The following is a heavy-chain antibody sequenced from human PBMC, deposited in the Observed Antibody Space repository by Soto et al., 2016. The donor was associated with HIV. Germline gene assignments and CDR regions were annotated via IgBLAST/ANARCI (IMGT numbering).Heavy chain of an antibody. Sequence: EVQLVESGGDLVQPGGSLRLSCVGSGFNFNNHWMTWVRQAPGKGLEWVANIKQDGSEKYYVDSVKGRFTVSRDNAKNSLYLQMDSLRAEDTAVYYCSRGSDFYYYESSGYYGIDYWGQGALVTVSS. D-gene: IGHD3-22*01. J-gene: IGHJ4*02. CDR2: IKQDGSEK. V-gene: IGHV3-7*01. CDR1: GFNFNNHW. CDR3: SRGSDFYYYESSGYYGIDY.